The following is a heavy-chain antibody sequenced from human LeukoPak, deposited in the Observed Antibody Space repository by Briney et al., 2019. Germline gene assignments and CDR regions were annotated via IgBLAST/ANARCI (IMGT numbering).Heavy chain of an antibody. CDR2: IKQDGSEK. V-gene: IGHV3-7*01. CDR1: GFTFSSYW. J-gene: IGHJ4*02. Sequence: GGPLRLSXAASGFTFSSYWMSWVRQTPGKGLEWVANIKQDGSEKYYVDSVKGRFTISRDNAKNSLYLQMNSLRAEDTAVYYCARGLIVRGFDYWGQGTLVTVSS. CDR3: ARGLIVRGFDY. D-gene: IGHD2/OR15-2a*01.